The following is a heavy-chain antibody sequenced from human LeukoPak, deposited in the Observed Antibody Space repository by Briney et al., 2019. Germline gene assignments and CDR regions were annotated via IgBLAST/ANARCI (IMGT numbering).Heavy chain of an antibody. V-gene: IGHV4-4*07. CDR1: GGSISSYY. CDR3: ARAGLVNWNHYYFDY. CDR2: IYTSGST. D-gene: IGHD1-14*01. Sequence: SETLSLTCTVSGGSISSYYWSWIRQPAGKGLEWIGRIYTSGSTNYNPSLKSRVTMSVDSSKNQFSLKLSSVTAADTAVDYCARAGLVNWNHYYFDYWGQGTLVTVSS. J-gene: IGHJ4*02.